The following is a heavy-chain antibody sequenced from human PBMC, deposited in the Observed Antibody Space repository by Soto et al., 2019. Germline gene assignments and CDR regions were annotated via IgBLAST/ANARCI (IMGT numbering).Heavy chain of an antibody. D-gene: IGHD3-16*01. V-gene: IGHV1-69*12. CDR3: ARGGWEGAMPAAFAI. CDR1: GGTFSSYA. CDR2: IIPIFGTA. Sequence: QVQLVQSGAEVKKPGSSVKVSCKASGGTFSSYAISWVRQAPGQGLEWMGGIIPIFGTANYAQKFQGRVTITEDESTSTASMELSRLRSEDTAVYYCARGGWEGAMPAAFAIWGQGTMVTVSS. J-gene: IGHJ3*02.